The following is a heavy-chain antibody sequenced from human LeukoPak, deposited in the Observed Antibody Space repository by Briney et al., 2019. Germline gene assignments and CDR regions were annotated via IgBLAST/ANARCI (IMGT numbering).Heavy chain of an antibody. CDR3: ARHANYYDSSGYLAY. J-gene: IGHJ4*02. CDR2: IYTSGST. Sequence: PSETLSLTCTVSGGSISSYYWSWIRQPAGKGLEWIGRIYTSGSTNYNPSLKSRVTMSVDTSKNQFSLKLSSVTAADTAVYYCARHANYYDSSGYLAYWGQGTLVTVSS. V-gene: IGHV4-4*07. D-gene: IGHD3-22*01. CDR1: GGSISSYY.